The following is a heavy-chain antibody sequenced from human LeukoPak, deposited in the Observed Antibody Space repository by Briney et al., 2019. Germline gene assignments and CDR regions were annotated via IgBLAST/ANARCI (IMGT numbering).Heavy chain of an antibody. CDR2: IKEDGSER. Sequence: PGGSLRLSCEGSAFIFSGHWMNWVRQTPGKGLEWVASIKEDGSERQYVDSVKGRFSISRDNTKGSLFLQLNSLRAEDTAVYYCARDRQEFRQTLDAFDIWGQGTMVTVSS. J-gene: IGHJ3*02. CDR1: AFIFSGHW. CDR3: ARDRQEFRQTLDAFDI. V-gene: IGHV3-7*03.